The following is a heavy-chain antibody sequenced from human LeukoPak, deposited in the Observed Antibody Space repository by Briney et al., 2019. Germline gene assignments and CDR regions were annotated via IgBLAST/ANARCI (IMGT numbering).Heavy chain of an antibody. J-gene: IGHJ4*02. CDR2: ISYDGSNK. CDR1: GFTFSSHV. V-gene: IGHV3-30*18. D-gene: IGHD2-15*01. CDR3: AKDRALLTN. Sequence: GGSLRLSCAASGFTFSSHVMSWVRQAPGKGLEWVAVISYDGSNKYYADSVKGRFTISRDNSKNTLYLQMNSLRAEDTAVYYCAKDRALLTNWGQGTLVTVSS.